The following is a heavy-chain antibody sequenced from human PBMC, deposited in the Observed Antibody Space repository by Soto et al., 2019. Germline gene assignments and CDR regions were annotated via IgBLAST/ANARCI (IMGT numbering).Heavy chain of an antibody. CDR2: MNPNSGNT. V-gene: IGHV1-8*01. Sequence: ASVKVSCKASGYSFTGYDINWVRQATGQGLEWMGWMNPNSGNTGYAQKFQGRVTMTRNTSISTAYMELSSLRSEDTAGYYCARENSGYYDDWGQGTLVTVAS. D-gene: IGHD2-15*01. CDR3: ARENSGYYDD. J-gene: IGHJ4*02. CDR1: GYSFTGYD.